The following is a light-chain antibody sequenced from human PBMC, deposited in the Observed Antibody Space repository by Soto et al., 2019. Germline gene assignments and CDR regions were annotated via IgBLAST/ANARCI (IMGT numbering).Light chain of an antibody. Sequence: QSVVTQPPSVSGAPGQRVTISCTGSSSNIGAGYDVHWYQQLPGTVPKLLIYGNSNRPSGVPDRFSGSKSGTSASLAITGLQAEDEADYYCQSYDSSLSALVFGGGTKLTVL. CDR3: QSYDSSLSALV. CDR2: GNS. V-gene: IGLV1-40*01. J-gene: IGLJ2*01. CDR1: SSNIGAGYD.